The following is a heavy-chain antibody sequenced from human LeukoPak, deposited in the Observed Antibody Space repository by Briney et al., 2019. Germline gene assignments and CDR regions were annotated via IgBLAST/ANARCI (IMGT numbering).Heavy chain of an antibody. V-gene: IGHV3-30*02. CDR3: AKDTASGSGWYRNWFDP. D-gene: IGHD6-19*01. Sequence: GGSLRLSCAASGFTFSNFAMHWVRQAPGKGLEWVAFIRFDGSNTYYADSVRGRFTISRDNSKSTLYLQMNSLGTEDTAVYYCAKDTASGSGWYRNWFDPWGQGTLVTVSS. CDR1: GFTFSNFA. CDR2: IRFDGSNT. J-gene: IGHJ5*02.